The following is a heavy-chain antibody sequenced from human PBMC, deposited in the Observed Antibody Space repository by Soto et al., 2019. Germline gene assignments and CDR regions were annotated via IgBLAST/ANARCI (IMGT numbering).Heavy chain of an antibody. Sequence: SETLSLTCAVYGGSFSGYYWSWIRQPPGKGLEWIGEINHSGSTNYNPSLKSRVTISVDTSKNQFSLKLSSVTAADTAVYYCARGGIAARRNWFDPWGQGTLVTVSS. CDR1: GGSFSGYY. V-gene: IGHV4-34*01. J-gene: IGHJ5*02. CDR3: ARGGIAARRNWFDP. CDR2: INHSGST. D-gene: IGHD6-6*01.